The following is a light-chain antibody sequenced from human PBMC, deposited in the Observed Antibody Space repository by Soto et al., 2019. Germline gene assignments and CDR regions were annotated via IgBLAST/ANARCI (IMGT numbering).Light chain of an antibody. Sequence: IVMSHSPATLSVSPGERATLSCRASQSVGSDLAWYQQKPGQAPRLLIYGASSRATGIPDRFSGSGSGTDFTLTISRLEPEDFAVYYCQQYGSSPLTFGGGTKVEI. V-gene: IGKV3-20*01. CDR1: QSVGSD. J-gene: IGKJ4*01. CDR3: QQYGSSPLT. CDR2: GAS.